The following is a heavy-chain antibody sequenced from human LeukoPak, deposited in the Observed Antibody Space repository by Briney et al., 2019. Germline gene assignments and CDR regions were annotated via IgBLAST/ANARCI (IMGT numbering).Heavy chain of an antibody. CDR3: ARDGGYRGVY. CDR1: GLTVSSDS. J-gene: IGHJ4*02. D-gene: IGHD3-10*01. Sequence: QPGGSLRLSCAASGLTVSSDSMSWVRQAPGKGLEWVSILYSDGRTFYADSVKGRFTISRDNSKNSLYLQMNSLRAEDTAVYYCARDGGYRGVYWGQGTLVTVSS. V-gene: IGHV3-53*01. CDR2: LYSDGRT.